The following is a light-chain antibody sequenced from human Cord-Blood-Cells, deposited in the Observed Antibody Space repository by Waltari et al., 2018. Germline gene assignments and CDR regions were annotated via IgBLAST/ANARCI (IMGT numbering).Light chain of an antibody. CDR2: ENN. J-gene: IGLJ3*02. CDR1: SSNIGNNY. CDR3: GTWDSSLSAWV. V-gene: IGLV1-51*02. Sequence: QSVLTQPPSVSAAPGQKVTISCSGSSSNIGNNYVSCYQQLPGTAPKLLIYENNKRPSGIPDRLSGSKSGTSATLGITGLRTGDEADYYCGTWDSSLSAWVFGGGTKLTVL.